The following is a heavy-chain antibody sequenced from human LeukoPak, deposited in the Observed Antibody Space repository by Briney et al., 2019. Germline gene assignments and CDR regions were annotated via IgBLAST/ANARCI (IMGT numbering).Heavy chain of an antibody. CDR2: INPNSGDT. CDR3: ARAREVTGLTP. Sequence: ASVKVSFQASGYRFSGNYIHWVRQAPGQGLEWMAWINPNSGDTNYAQKFQGRVTVTRDTSISTVYKELSRLRYDDTAIYYCARAREVTGLTPWGQGILVTVSS. D-gene: IGHD3-9*01. J-gene: IGHJ5*02. V-gene: IGHV1-2*02. CDR1: GYRFSGNY.